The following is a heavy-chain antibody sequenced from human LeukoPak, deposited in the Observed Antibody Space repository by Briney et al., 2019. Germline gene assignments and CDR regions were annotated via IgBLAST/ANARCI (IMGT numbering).Heavy chain of an antibody. CDR1: GFTFSTYG. CDR3: ARVRLLLYYFDY. D-gene: IGHD3-22*01. CDR2: ISGSGGST. Sequence: GGSLRLSCEASGFTFSTYGMSWVRQAPGKGLEWVSAISGSGGSTYYADSVKGRVTISRDNSKNTLYLQMNSLRAEDTAVYYCARVRLLLYYFDYWGQGTLVTISS. V-gene: IGHV3-23*01. J-gene: IGHJ4*02.